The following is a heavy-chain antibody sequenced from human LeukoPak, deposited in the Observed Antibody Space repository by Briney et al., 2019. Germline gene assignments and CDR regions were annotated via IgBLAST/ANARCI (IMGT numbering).Heavy chain of an antibody. CDR3: ARDFLAAASDY. CDR1: GFTFTTYA. D-gene: IGHD6-13*01. CDR2: ISGSGDST. Sequence: GGSLRLSCAASGFTFTTYAMTWVRQASGRGLEWVSAISGSGDSTYYADSVKGRFTISRDNSKNSLYLQMNSLRAEDTAVYYCARDFLAAASDYWGQGTLVTVSS. V-gene: IGHV3-23*01. J-gene: IGHJ4*02.